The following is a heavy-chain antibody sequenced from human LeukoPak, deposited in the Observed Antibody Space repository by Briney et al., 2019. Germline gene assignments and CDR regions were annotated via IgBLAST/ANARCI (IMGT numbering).Heavy chain of an antibody. D-gene: IGHD3-9*01. J-gene: IGHJ6*03. CDR2: INPNSGGT. V-gene: IGHV1-2*02. CDR3: ARAPTYYDILTGYYNRPFDNYYYYMDV. CDR1: GYTFTGYY. Sequence: GASVKVSCKASGYTFTGYYMHWVRQAPGQGLEWMGWINPNSGGTNYAQKFQGRVTMTRDTSISTAYMELSRLRSDDTAVYYCARAPTYYDILTGYYNRPFDNYYYYMDVWGKGTTVTVSS.